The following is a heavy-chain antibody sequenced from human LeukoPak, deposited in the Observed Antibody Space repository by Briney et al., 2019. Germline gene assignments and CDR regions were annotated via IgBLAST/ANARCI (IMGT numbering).Heavy chain of an antibody. CDR3: ARASGREYIVAPDFDY. J-gene: IGHJ4*02. CDR1: GFTLSSYG. Sequence: PGGSLRLSCAASGFTLSSYGMHWVRQAPGKGLEWVAVIWYDGSNKYYADSVKGRFTISRDNSKNTLYLQMNSLRAEDTAVYYCARASGREYIVAPDFDYWGQGTLVTVSS. D-gene: IGHD5-12*01. V-gene: IGHV3-33*01. CDR2: IWYDGSNK.